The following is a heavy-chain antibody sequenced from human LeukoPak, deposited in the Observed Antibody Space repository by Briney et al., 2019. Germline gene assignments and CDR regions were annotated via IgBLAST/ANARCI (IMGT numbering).Heavy chain of an antibody. CDR1: GFTLSSYS. CDR3: ARSSYDGSGYYYGLADY. Sequence: GGSLRLSCAASGFTLSSYSMNWVRQAPGKGLEWVSSIGSSSSFIYYADSVKGRFTISRDNAKKSLYLQMNSLRAEDTAVYYCARSSYDGSGYYYGLADYWGQGTLVTVSS. V-gene: IGHV3-21*01. D-gene: IGHD3-22*01. J-gene: IGHJ4*02. CDR2: IGSSSSFI.